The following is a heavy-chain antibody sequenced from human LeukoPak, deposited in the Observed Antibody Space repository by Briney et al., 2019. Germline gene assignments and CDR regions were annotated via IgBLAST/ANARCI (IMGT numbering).Heavy chain of an antibody. CDR2: IYYSGST. CDR1: GGSIISSAYY. V-gene: IGHV4-30-4*08. Sequence: PSETLSLTCTVSGGSIISSAYYWSWIRQPPGKGLEWIGYIYYSGSTYYNPSLKSRVTISLDTSKNQFSLKLRSVTAADTAVYYCVRTEVSSGSEDYWGQGTLVTVSS. CDR3: VRTEVSSGSEDY. J-gene: IGHJ4*02. D-gene: IGHD6-19*01.